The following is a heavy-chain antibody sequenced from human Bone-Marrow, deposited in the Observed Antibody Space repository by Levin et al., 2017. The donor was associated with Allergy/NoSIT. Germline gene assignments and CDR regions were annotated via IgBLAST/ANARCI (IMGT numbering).Heavy chain of an antibody. CDR2: IGTAGDP. CDR3: ARESAPVVAAIYYYYYYMDV. Sequence: LSLTCAASGFTFSSYDMHWVRQATGKGLEWVSAIGTAGDPYYPGSVKGRFTISRENAKNSLYLQMNSLRAGDTAVYYCARESAPVVAAIYYYYYYMDVWGKGTTVTVSS. V-gene: IGHV3-13*05. J-gene: IGHJ6*03. D-gene: IGHD2-15*01. CDR1: GFTFSSYD.